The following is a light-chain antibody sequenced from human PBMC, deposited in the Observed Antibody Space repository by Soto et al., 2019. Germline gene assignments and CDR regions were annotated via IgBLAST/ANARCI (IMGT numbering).Light chain of an antibody. CDR1: SSDVGSYNY. Sequence: SALTQPASVSGSPGQSVTISCTGTSSDVGSYNYVSWYQLHPGKAPKLMIYEVSNRPSGVSNRFSGSKSGDTASLTISGLQAEDEADYYCSSYTTRTTLYVFGTGTKV. J-gene: IGLJ1*01. V-gene: IGLV2-14*01. CDR3: SSYTTRTTLYV. CDR2: EVS.